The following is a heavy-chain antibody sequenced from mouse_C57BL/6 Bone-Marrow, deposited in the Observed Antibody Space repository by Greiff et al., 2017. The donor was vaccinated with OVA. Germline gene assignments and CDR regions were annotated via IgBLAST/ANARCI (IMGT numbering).Heavy chain of an antibody. CDR2: IHPNSGST. V-gene: IGHV1-64*01. Sequence: QVHVKQPGAELVKPGASVKLSCKASGYTFTSYWMHWVKQRPGQGLEWIGMIHPNSGSTNYNEKFKSKATLTVDKSSSTAYMQLSSLTSEDSAVYYCAREGRSYWYLDGWGTGTTVTGSS. CDR1: GYTFTSYW. CDR3: AREGRSYWYLDG. J-gene: IGHJ1*03.